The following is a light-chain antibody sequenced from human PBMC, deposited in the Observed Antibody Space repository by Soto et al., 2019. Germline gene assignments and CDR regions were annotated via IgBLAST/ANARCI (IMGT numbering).Light chain of an antibody. J-gene: IGLJ1*01. CDR2: EVN. CDR3: SAYNTSNTLI. V-gene: IGLV2-14*01. Sequence: QSVLTQPASVSGSPGQSVTISCTGTSSDVGGYDYVSWYQQHPGTAPKLILYEVNNRPSGVSNRFSGSKSGNTASLIISGLQHEQEANYYCSAYNTSNTLIFGTGTKVTV. CDR1: SSDVGGYDY.